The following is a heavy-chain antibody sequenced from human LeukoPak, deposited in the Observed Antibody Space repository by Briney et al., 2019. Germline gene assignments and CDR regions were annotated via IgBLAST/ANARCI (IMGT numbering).Heavy chain of an antibody. CDR1: GFTFSSYW. J-gene: IGHJ4*02. CDR2: ISSSGSTI. Sequence: PGGSLRLSCAASGFTFSSYWMTWVRQAPGKGLEWVSYISSSGSTIYYADSVKGRFTISRDNAKNSLYLQMNSLRAEDTAVYYCARDWDDFWSGYYRGRGDYWGQGTLVTVSS. CDR3: ARDWDDFWSGYYRGRGDY. D-gene: IGHD3-3*01. V-gene: IGHV3-48*04.